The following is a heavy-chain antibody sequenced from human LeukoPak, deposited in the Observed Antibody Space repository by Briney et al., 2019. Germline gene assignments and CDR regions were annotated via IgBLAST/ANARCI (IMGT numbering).Heavy chain of an antibody. V-gene: IGHV3-9*01. CDR2: ISWNSGSI. CDR1: GLTFDVYA. Sequence: PGRSLRLSCAASGLTFDVYAVHWVRQAPGKGLEWVSGISWNSGSIDYADSVKGRFTISRDNAKNSLYLQMNSLRVEDTAFYYCAKDNRRHYTSGPNPDSLHWGQGALVTVSS. D-gene: IGHD6-19*01. J-gene: IGHJ4*02. CDR3: AKDNRRHYTSGPNPDSLH.